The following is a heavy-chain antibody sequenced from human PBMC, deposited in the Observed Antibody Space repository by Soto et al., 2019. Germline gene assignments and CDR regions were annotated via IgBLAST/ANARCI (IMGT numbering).Heavy chain of an antibody. CDR1: GYTFTSYA. CDR2: INAGNGNT. D-gene: IGHD2-15*01. J-gene: IGHJ4*02. V-gene: IGHV1-3*01. Sequence: ASVKVSCKASGYTFTSYAMHWVRQAPGQGLEWMGWINAGNGNTVYSQKFKGRVTITRDTSASTAYMELSSLRSEDTAVYYCARGYSPPFDYWGQGTLVTVSS. CDR3: ARGYSPPFDY.